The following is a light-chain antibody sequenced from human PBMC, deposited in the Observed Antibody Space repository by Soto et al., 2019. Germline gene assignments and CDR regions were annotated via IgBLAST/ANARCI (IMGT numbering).Light chain of an antibody. Sequence: QSALTQPRSVSGSPGQSVTISCTGTSSDIGNYNYVSWYQQHPGKAPKLIIYDVSTRPSGVPDRFSGSKSGNTASLTISGLQSEDEADYYCCSYAGSYIDVVFGGGTKLTVL. J-gene: IGLJ2*01. CDR1: SSDIGNYNY. CDR3: CSYAGSYIDVV. CDR2: DVS. V-gene: IGLV2-11*01.